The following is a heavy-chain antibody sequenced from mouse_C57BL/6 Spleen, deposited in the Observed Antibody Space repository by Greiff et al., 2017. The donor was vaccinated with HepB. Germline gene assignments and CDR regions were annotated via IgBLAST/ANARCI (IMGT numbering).Heavy chain of an antibody. D-gene: IGHD1-1*01. CDR3: ARTGLYYGSSYFDV. J-gene: IGHJ1*03. V-gene: IGHV1-52*01. CDR1: GYTFTSYW. CDR2: IDPSDSET. Sequence: QVQLQQPGAELVRPGSSVKLSCKASGYTFTSYWMHWVKQRPIQGLEWIGNIDPSDSETHYNQKFKDKATLTVDKSSSTAYMQLSSLTSEDSAVYYCARTGLYYGSSYFDVWGTGTTVTVSS.